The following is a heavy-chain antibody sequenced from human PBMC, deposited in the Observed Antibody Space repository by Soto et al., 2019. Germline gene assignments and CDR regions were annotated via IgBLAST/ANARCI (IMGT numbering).Heavy chain of an antibody. Sequence: SQTLSLTFVISGDSVSSDRASWNWIRQSPSRGLEWLGKTYYRSKWYYEYAMSVRGRIIINPDTSRNQLSLQLNSVTPEDTAVYYCTRLRGDGWLDLWGQGTKVTV. CDR1: GDSVSSDRAS. CDR3: TRLRGDGWLDL. J-gene: IGHJ5*02. V-gene: IGHV6-1*01. CDR2: TYYRSKWYY.